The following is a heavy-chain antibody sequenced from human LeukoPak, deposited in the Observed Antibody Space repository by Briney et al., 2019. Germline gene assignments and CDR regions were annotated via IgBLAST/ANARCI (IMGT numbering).Heavy chain of an antibody. CDR1: GDSVTRGSFY. CDR2: VYYTGST. Sequence: SETLSLTCSVSGDSVTRGSFYWAWLRQPPGKELEWIATVYYTGSTYYNPTLMSRVTISMDTSKNQFSLKVGSVVAPDTAVYYCARHSGSGSLSRPFDPWGQGTLVTVSS. D-gene: IGHD3-10*01. J-gene: IGHJ5*02. V-gene: IGHV4-39*01. CDR3: ARHSGSGSLSRPFDP.